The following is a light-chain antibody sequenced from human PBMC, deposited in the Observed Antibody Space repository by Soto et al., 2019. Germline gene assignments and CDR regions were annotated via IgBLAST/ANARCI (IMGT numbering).Light chain of an antibody. V-gene: IGKV1-17*01. CDR3: LQHSDYPFS. CDR1: QVIRDA. CDR2: SAS. Sequence: DIQMTQSPSSLSASVGDRVTITCRASQVIRDALGWYQQKPGKVPKRLIYSASSLQSGVPSRFSGSGSETEFTLTISSLQPEDFATYYCLQHSDYPFSFGQGTRLEI. J-gene: IGKJ2*01.